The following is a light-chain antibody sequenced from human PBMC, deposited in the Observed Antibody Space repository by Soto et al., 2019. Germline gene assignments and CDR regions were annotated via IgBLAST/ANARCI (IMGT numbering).Light chain of an antibody. Sequence: QSVLTQTASVSGSPGQSITISCTGTSSDVGAYNFVSWHQQHPGKAPKLMIYNVYDRPSGISYRFSGSKSGNTASLTISGLQGEDEADYYSSAYTVSRTYVFGTGTKVTVL. CDR3: SAYTVSRTYV. J-gene: IGLJ1*01. CDR1: SSDVGAYNF. V-gene: IGLV2-14*03. CDR2: NVY.